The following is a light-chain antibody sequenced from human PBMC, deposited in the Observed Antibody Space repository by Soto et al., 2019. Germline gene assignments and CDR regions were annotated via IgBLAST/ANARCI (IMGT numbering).Light chain of an antibody. CDR2: GAS. V-gene: IGKV3-15*01. Sequence: TVLTQSPGTLSVSLGERATLSCRASQSVSSNLAWYQQKPGQAPRLLIYGASTRATGIPARFSGSGSGTEFTLTISSLQSEDFAVHYCQQYNNWPPTWTFGQGTKVDIK. CDR3: QQYNNWPPTWT. J-gene: IGKJ1*01. CDR1: QSVSSN.